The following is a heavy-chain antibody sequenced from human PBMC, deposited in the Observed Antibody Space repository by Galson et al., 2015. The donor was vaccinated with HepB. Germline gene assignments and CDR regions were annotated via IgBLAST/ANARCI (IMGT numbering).Heavy chain of an antibody. V-gene: IGHV3-30*04. CDR1: GFTFSSYA. Sequence: SLRLSCAASGFTFSSYAMHWVRQAPGKGLEWVAVISYDGSNKYYADSVKGRFTISRDNSKNTLYLQMNSLRAEDTAVYYCARGRLRWELNGGDYWGQGTLVTVSS. J-gene: IGHJ4*02. CDR3: ARGRLRWELNGGDY. CDR2: ISYDGSNK. D-gene: IGHD1-26*01.